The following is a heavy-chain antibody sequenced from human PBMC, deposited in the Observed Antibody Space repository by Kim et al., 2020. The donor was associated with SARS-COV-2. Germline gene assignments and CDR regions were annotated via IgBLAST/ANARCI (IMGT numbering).Heavy chain of an antibody. V-gene: IGHV3-33*05. CDR1: GFIFRNFG. J-gene: IGHJ4*02. CDR3: ARPSSSHFDF. D-gene: IGHD3-10*01. Sequence: GGSLRLSCAASGFIFRNFGLHWVRQAPGKGIEWVAFISNDGATAIYADSVRGRFTISRDYSENKVYLQMDSLSAGDTAVYYCARPSSSHFDFWGQGTLVSVSS. CDR2: ISNDGATA.